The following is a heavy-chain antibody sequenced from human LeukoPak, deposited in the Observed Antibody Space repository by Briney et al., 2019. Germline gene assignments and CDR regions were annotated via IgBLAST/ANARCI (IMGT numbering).Heavy chain of an antibody. V-gene: IGHV3-48*03. D-gene: IGHD6-6*01. CDR1: GFTFSSCE. CDR3: ARDLAARHFDY. J-gene: IGHJ4*02. Sequence: GGSLRLSCAASGFTFSSCEMNWVRQAPGKGLEWVSYISRSGNTIYYADSVKGRFSISRDNAKNSLYLQMNSLRAEDTAVYYCARDLAARHFDYWGQGTLVTVSS. CDR2: ISRSGNTI.